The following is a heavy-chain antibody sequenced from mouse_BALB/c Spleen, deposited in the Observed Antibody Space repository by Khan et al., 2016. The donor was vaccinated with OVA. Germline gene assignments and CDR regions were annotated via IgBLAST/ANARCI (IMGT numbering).Heavy chain of an antibody. D-gene: IGHD1-1*01. CDR2: ISSGGSYT. V-gene: IGHV5-6*01. Sequence: VQLKESGGDLVKPEGSLKLSCAASGFTFSTYGMSWVRQTPDKRLEWVATISSGGSYTYYPDSVQGRFTISRDNAKNTLYLQMSCLKSEDTAMFYCARLAYYYDSEGFAYWGQGTLVTVSA. J-gene: IGHJ3*01. CDR1: GFTFSTYG. CDR3: ARLAYYYDSEGFAY.